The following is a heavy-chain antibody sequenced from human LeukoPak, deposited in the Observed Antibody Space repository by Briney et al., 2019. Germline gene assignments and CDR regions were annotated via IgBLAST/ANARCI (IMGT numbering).Heavy chain of an antibody. Sequence: SETLSLTCAVYGGSFSGYYWSWIRQPPGKGLEWIGEINHSGSTNYNPSLKSRVTISVEKSKTQFSLKLSSVTAAGTAVYYCARASCSSTSCTRRGWFDPWGQGTLVTVSS. D-gene: IGHD2-2*01. J-gene: IGHJ5*02. CDR2: INHSGST. V-gene: IGHV4-34*01. CDR3: ARASCSSTSCTRRGWFDP. CDR1: GGSFSGYY.